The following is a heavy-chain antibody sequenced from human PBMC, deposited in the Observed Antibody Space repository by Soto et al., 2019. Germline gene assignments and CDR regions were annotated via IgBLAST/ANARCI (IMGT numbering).Heavy chain of an antibody. J-gene: IGHJ3*02. D-gene: IGHD4-17*01. V-gene: IGHV3-23*01. CDR1: GFIFSNYA. Sequence: GGSLRLSCAASGFIFSNYAMSWVRQAPGKGLEWVSGIGSSGGTTHLAESVKGRFTISRDNSKNTLYLQMNSLRVEDTAVYYCGKDPNGDYIGAFDIWGQGTMVTLSS. CDR2: IGSSGGTT. CDR3: GKDPNGDYIGAFDI.